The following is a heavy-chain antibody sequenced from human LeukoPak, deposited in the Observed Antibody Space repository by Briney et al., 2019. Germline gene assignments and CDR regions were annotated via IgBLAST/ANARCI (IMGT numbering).Heavy chain of an antibody. CDR2: IYSGGST. D-gene: IGHD3-22*01. J-gene: IGHJ4*02. CDR1: GFTVSSNY. Sequence: GGSLGLSCAASGFTVSSNYMSWVRQAPGKGLEWVSVIYSGGSTYYADSVKGRFTISRDNSKNTLYLQMNSLRAEDTAVYYCARSPMISPMDYWGQGTLVTVSS. V-gene: IGHV3-53*01. CDR3: ARSPMISPMDY.